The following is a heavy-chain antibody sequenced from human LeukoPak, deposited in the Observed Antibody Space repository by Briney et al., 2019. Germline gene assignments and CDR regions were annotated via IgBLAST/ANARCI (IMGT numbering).Heavy chain of an antibody. CDR2: ISAYNGNT. D-gene: IGHD1-14*01. V-gene: IGHV1-18*01. J-gene: IGHJ5*02. CDR1: GYSFSTYG. Sequence: ASVKVSCKTSGYSFSTYGISWVRQAPGQGLEWMGWISAYNGNTNYAQKFQGRVTMTTDTSTSTAHLEMRSLRPDDTAVYYCAREGNLNWFDPWGQGTLVTVSS. CDR3: AREGNLNWFDP.